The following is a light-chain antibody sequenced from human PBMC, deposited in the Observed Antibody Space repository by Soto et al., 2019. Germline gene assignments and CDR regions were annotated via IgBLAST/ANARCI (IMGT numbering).Light chain of an antibody. V-gene: IGKV1-27*01. CDR1: QGISNY. J-gene: IGKJ3*01. CDR3: QRYISAPFT. CDR2: AAS. Sequence: DIQMTRSPSSLSASVGDRVTITCRATQGISNYLAWYQQKPGKVPKLLIYAASTLQSGVPSRFSGSGSGTDFTLTISSLQPEDVATYYCQRYISAPFTFGPGTNVHIK.